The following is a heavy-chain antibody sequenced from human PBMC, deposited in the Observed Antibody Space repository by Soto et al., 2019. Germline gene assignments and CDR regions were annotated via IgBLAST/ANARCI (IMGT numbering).Heavy chain of an antibody. CDR3: ATGSWSGYYLGY. CDR1: GYTLTELS. D-gene: IGHD3-3*01. CDR2: FDPEDGET. V-gene: IGHV1-24*01. Sequence: ASVKVSCKVSGYTLTELSMHWVRQAPGKGLEWMGGFDPEDGETIYSQKFQGRVTMTEDTSTDTAYMELSSLRSEDTAVYYCATGSWSGYYLGYWGQGTLVTVSS. J-gene: IGHJ4*02.